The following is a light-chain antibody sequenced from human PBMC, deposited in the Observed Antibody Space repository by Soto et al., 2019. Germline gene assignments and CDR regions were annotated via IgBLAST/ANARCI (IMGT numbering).Light chain of an antibody. CDR2: DDA. CDR3: QVCESNSVFV. Sequence: SYELTQPPSVSVAPGQTAKIACGGDNIRSYSVHWYLQKPGQSPVLVVYDDADRPSGVPERFSGSKSGNMATLTISRVEAGDEADYYCQVCESNSVFVFGIGTKVTVL. V-gene: IGLV3-21*02. CDR1: NIRSYS. J-gene: IGLJ1*01.